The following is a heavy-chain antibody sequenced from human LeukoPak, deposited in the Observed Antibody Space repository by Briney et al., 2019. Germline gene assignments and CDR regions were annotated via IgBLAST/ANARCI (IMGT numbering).Heavy chain of an antibody. J-gene: IGHJ4*02. CDR3: AKGGYYDSSGYYYIDY. Sequence: GGSLRLSCAASGFTFSNYWMHWVRQAPGKGLVWVSRINSDGSSTSYVDSVKGRFTISRDNSKNTLYLQMNSLRAEDTAVYYCAKGGYYDSSGYYYIDYWGQGTLVTVSS. CDR2: INSDGSST. D-gene: IGHD3-22*01. V-gene: IGHV3-74*01. CDR1: GFTFSNYW.